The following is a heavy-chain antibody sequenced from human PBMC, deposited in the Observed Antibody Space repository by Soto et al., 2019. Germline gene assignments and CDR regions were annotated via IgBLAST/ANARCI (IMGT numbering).Heavy chain of an antibody. CDR1: GFTFSSYW. J-gene: IGHJ5*02. CDR2: INSDGSST. Sequence: PGGSLRLSCAASGFTFSSYWMHWVRQAPGKGLVWVSRINSDGSSTSYADSVKGRFTISRDNAKNTLYLQMNSLRAEDTAVYYCARDRGSSGWVNWFDPWGQGTLVTVSS. V-gene: IGHV3-74*01. D-gene: IGHD6-19*01. CDR3: ARDRGSSGWVNWFDP.